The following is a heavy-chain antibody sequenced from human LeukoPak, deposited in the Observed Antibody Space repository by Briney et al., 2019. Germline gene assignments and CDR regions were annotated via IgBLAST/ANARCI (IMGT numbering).Heavy chain of an antibody. CDR2: VSNDGSNK. CDR1: GFIFSNYG. J-gene: IGHJ4*02. Sequence: GGSLRLSCVASGFIFSNYGMHWVRQAPGKGLEWVAVVSNDGSNKYYAESVRGRFTISRDNSKNTLFLQMNGLRADDTAMYYCAQAIRSVSGSPHGDRDPRFDYWGQGTLVSVSS. V-gene: IGHV3-30*18. CDR3: AQAIRSVSGSPHGDRDPRFDY. D-gene: IGHD6-19*01.